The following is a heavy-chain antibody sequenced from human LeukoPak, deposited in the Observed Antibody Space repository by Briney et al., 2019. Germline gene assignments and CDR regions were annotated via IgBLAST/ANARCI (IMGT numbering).Heavy chain of an antibody. Sequence: SETLSLTCAVYGGSFSGYYWSWIRQPPGKGLEWIGEINHSGSTNYNPSLKSRVTISVDTSKNQFSLKLSSVTAADTAVYYCASLPGYSGYDLWSYYYYYMDVWGKGTTVTVSS. J-gene: IGHJ6*03. CDR3: ASLPGYSGYDLWSYYYYYMDV. V-gene: IGHV4-34*01. CDR1: GGSFSGYY. CDR2: INHSGST. D-gene: IGHD5-12*01.